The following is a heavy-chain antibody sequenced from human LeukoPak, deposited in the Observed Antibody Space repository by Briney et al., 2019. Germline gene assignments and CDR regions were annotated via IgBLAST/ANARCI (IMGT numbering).Heavy chain of an antibody. V-gene: IGHV1-69*13. D-gene: IGHD3-10*01. CDR2: IIPIFGTA. CDR3: ARGDRSGELFAFDY. J-gene: IGHJ4*02. Sequence: ASVKVSCKASGGTFSSYAISWVRQAPGQGLEWMGGIIPIFGTANYAQKFQGRVTITADESTSTAYMELSSLRSEDTAVYYCARGDRSGELFAFDYWGQGTLVTVSS. CDR1: GGTFSSYA.